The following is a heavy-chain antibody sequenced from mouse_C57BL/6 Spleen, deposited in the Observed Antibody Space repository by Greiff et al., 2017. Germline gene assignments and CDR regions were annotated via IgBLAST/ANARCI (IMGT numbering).Heavy chain of an antibody. CDR2: IYPGDGDT. J-gene: IGHJ1*03. CDR3: ARCYGSSYRYFDV. CDR1: GYAFSSSW. V-gene: IGHV1-82*01. Sequence: VKLLESGPELVKPGASVKISCKASGYAFSSSWMNWVKQRPGKGLEWIGRIYPGDGDTNYNGKFKGKATLTADKSSSTAYMQLSSLTSEDSAVYFCARCYGSSYRYFDVWGTGTTVTVSS. D-gene: IGHD1-1*01.